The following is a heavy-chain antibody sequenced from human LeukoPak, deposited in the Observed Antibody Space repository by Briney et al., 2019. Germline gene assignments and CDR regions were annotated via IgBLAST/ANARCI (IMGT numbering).Heavy chain of an antibody. CDR3: ARLIVVVVAAPSDAFDI. CDR1: GGSISSSSYY. V-gene: IGHV4-39*01. D-gene: IGHD2-15*01. J-gene: IGHJ3*02. CDR2: IYYSGST. Sequence: SETLSLTCTVSGGSISSSSYYWGWIRQPPGKGLEWIGSIYYSGSTYYNPSLKSRVTLSVDTSKNQFSLKLSSVTAAGTAVYYCARLIVVVVAAPSDAFDIWGQGTMVTVSS.